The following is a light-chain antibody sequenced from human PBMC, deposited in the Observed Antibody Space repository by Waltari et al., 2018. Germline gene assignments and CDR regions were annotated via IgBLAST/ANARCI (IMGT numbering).Light chain of an antibody. Sequence: DVVMTQSQDSLAVSLGERATINCKSSQNILWSDNFKNFLSWYQQKPGQPPKLLIYWASTRESGVPDRFSGSGSGTDFTLTINGLQAEDVAVYYCQQYYSTPPTFGQGTELKIK. J-gene: IGKJ2*01. CDR2: WAS. CDR3: QQYYSTPPT. CDR1: QNILWSDNFKNF. V-gene: IGKV4-1*01.